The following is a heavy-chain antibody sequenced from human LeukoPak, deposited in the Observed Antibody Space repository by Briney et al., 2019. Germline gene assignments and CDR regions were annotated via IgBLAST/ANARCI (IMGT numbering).Heavy chain of an antibody. CDR1: GYTFTGFY. V-gene: IGHV1-2*02. J-gene: IGHJ4*02. Sequence: ASVKVSCKASGYTFTGFYMHWVRQAPGQGLEWMGWISPHSADTGYAQKFLGRVTMTRDMSISTIYMELTRLRSDDTALYYCARWDGYSSSPDYWGQGTLVTVSS. CDR2: ISPHSADT. D-gene: IGHD6-13*01. CDR3: ARWDGYSSSPDY.